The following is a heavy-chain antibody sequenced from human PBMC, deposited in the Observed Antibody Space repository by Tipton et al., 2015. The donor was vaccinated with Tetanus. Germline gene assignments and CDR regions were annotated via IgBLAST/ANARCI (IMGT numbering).Heavy chain of an antibody. J-gene: IGHJ4*02. V-gene: IGHV4-30-4*01. CDR1: GGSFSDGAYY. D-gene: IGHD4-11*01. CDR2: IYYSGSA. CDR3: VRAPYSSPGKYYFDL. Sequence: TLSLTCTVSGGSFSDGAYYWSWVRQAPGKGLEWIGYIYYSGSAYYKPSLKSRAAISVDASKNQFSLRLRSVTAADTGVYYCVRAPYSSPGKYYFDLWGQGTLVTVSS.